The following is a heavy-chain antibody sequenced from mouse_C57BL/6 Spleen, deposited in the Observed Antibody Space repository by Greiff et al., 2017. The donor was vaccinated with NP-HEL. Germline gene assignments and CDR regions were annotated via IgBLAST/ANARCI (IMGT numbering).Heavy chain of an antibody. V-gene: IGHV5-4*01. J-gene: IGHJ1*03. Sequence: DVKLVESGGGLVKPGGSLKLSCAASGFTFSSYAMSWVRQTPEKRLEWVATISDGGSYTYYPDNVKGRFTISRDNAKNNLYLQMSHLKSEDTAMYYCARDPHYYYGSSWYFDVWGTGTTVTVSS. CDR1: GFTFSSYA. CDR2: ISDGGSYT. D-gene: IGHD1-1*01. CDR3: ARDPHYYYGSSWYFDV.